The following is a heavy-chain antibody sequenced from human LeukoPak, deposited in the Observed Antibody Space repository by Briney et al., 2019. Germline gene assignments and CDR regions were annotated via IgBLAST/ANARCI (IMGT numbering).Heavy chain of an antibody. D-gene: IGHD1-26*01. CDR1: GASIRSYY. Sequence: SETLSLTCTVSGASIRSYYWICIRQPPGKGLEWIGNLFYSGSTNYNPSLKSRVTTSVDTSKNQFSVGVTSVTAADTAVYYCARQSGTYIDHWGQGILVTVSS. V-gene: IGHV4-59*08. CDR3: ARQSGTYIDH. J-gene: IGHJ4*02. CDR2: LFYSGST.